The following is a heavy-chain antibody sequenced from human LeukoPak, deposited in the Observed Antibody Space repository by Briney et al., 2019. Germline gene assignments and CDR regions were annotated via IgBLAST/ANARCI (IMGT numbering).Heavy chain of an antibody. D-gene: IGHD6-13*01. Sequence: ASVKVSCKASGYTFTSYGISWVRQAPGQGLEWMGWISAYNGNTNYAQKFQGRVTITADESTSTAYMELSSLRSEDTAVYYCASSSRVAAAKNWFDPWGQGTLVAVSS. V-gene: IGHV1-18*01. J-gene: IGHJ5*02. CDR3: ASSSRVAAAKNWFDP. CDR2: ISAYNGNT. CDR1: GYTFTSYG.